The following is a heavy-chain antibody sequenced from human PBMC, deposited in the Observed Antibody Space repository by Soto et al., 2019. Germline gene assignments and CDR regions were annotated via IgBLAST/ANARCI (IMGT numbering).Heavy chain of an antibody. D-gene: IGHD6-13*01. CDR1: GVTFSSYG. Sequence: PGGSLRLSCAASGVTFSSYGISWIRLSPGKGLEWVSVISGGGDTTYYTHSVKGRFTISRDNSKNTLYLQMNSLRADDTAVYYCTKGSSWYPYFDYWGQGTLVTVSS. CDR2: ISGGGDTT. J-gene: IGHJ4*02. V-gene: IGHV3-23*01. CDR3: TKGSSWYPYFDY.